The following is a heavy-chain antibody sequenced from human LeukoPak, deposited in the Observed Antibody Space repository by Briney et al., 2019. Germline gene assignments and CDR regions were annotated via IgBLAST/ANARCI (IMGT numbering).Heavy chain of an antibody. CDR2: INQNGREK. J-gene: IGHJ4*02. D-gene: IGHD3-10*01. CDR1: GFTFSTYW. Sequence: GGSLRLSCAVSGFTFSTYWMSWVRQAPGKGLEWVANINQNGREKFYVDSVKGRFTISRDNAGNSLYLQMNSLRAEDTAVYYCTRDRRGVMVYWGQGTLVTVSS. CDR3: TRDRRGVMVY. V-gene: IGHV3-7*01.